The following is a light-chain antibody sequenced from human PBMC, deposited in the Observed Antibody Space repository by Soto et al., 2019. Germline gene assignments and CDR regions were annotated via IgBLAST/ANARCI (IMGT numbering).Light chain of an antibody. V-gene: IGKV1-12*01. J-gene: IGKJ1*01. CDR2: ATS. Sequence: IQMTQSPSSVSASVGDRVILTCRASQRISSWLAWYHQRPGKAPKLLIYATSTLVTGVPSRFSGSGSGRDFTLTISSLQPEDLGTYFCQQANSVPWTFGQGTKVEVK. CDR1: QRISSW. CDR3: QQANSVPWT.